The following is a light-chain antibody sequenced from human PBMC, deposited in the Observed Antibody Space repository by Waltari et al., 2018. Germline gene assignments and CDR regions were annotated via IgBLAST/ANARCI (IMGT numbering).Light chain of an antibody. Sequence: DIKMTQSPSSLSAFVGDRVTIACRASHSISDYLNWYQQKPGKAPKLLIYGASSLQSGVPSRFSGSGSGTDFSLSISSLQPEDFATYYCQQSYSAPITFGQGTRLEIK. CDR3: QQSYSAPIT. CDR2: GAS. J-gene: IGKJ5*01. V-gene: IGKV1-39*01. CDR1: HSISDY.